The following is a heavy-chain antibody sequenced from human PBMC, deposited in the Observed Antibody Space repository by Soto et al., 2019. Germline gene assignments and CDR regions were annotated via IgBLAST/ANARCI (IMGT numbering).Heavy chain of an antibody. CDR2: MNPNSGNT. Sequence: ASVKVSCKASGYTFTSYDINWVRQATGQGLEWMGWMNPNSGNTGYAQKFQGRVTMTRNTSISTAYMELSSLRSEDTAVYYCARGYSGYFCYYYYGMDVWGQGTTVTVSS. CDR1: GYTFTSYD. CDR3: ARGYSGYFCYYYYGMDV. D-gene: IGHD5-12*01. J-gene: IGHJ6*02. V-gene: IGHV1-8*01.